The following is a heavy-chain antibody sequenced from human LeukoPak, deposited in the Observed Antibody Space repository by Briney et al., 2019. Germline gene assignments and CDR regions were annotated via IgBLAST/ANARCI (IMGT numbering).Heavy chain of an antibody. J-gene: IGHJ4*02. V-gene: IGHV4-39*01. CDR2: IYYSGST. CDR1: GGSISRSSYY. Sequence: SETLSLTCTVSGGSISRSSYYWGWIRQPTGKGLEWIGSIYYSGSTYYNPSLKSRVTISVDTSKNQFSLKLSSVTAADTAVYYCARLPRWDIVVVPAAIVDYWGQGTLVIVSS. D-gene: IGHD2-2*02. CDR3: ARLPRWDIVVVPAAIVDY.